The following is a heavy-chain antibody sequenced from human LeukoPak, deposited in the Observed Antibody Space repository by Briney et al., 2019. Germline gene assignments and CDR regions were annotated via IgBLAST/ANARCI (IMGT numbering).Heavy chain of an antibody. V-gene: IGHV5-51*01. D-gene: IGHD2-15*01. CDR3: ARPAEDYYFDY. J-gene: IGHJ4*02. CDR1: GYSFTSYW. CDR2: IYTGDSDT. Sequence: GEPLKISCKGSGYSFTSYWIGWVGQMPGKGLEWMGIIYTGDSDTRYSTSSQGQVTISADKSISTAYLQWSSLKASDTAMYYCARPAEDYYFDYWGQGTLVTVSS.